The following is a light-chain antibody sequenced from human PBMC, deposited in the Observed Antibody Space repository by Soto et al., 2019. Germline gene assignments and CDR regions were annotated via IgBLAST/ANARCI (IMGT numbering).Light chain of an antibody. Sequence: EIVMTQSPATLSVSPGERATLSCRASQSVNSNLAWYQQKPGQAPRLLIYAASTRATGIPARFSGSGSGTEFTLTISSLQSEDFAVYYCQQYNKWPPYTCGQGTKLEIK. V-gene: IGKV3-15*01. CDR2: AAS. CDR1: QSVNSN. J-gene: IGKJ2*01. CDR3: QQYNKWPPYT.